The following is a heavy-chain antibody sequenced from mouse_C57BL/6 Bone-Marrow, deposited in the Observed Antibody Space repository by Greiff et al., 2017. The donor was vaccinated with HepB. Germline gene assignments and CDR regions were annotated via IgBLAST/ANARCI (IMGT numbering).Heavy chain of an antibody. J-gene: IGHJ2*01. CDR3: ARGSDYFDY. Sequence: EVQVEESGPGLVKPSQTVFLTCTVTGISITTGNYRWSWIRQFPGNTLEWIGYIYYSGTITYNPSLTSRTTITRDTPKNQFFLKMNSLTAEDTATYYCARGSDYFDYWGQGTTLTVSS. V-gene: IGHV3-5*01. CDR1: GISITTGNYR. CDR2: IYYSGTI.